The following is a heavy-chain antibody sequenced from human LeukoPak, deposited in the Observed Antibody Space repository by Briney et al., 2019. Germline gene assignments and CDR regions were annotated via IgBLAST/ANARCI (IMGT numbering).Heavy chain of an antibody. CDR2: ISGSGGST. CDR3: AEDLRYDILTGFLDY. CDR1: GFTFSSYA. V-gene: IGHV3-23*01. Sequence: GGSLRLSCAASGFTFSSYAMSWVRQAPGKGLEWVSAISGSGGSTYYADSVKGRFTISRDNSKNTLYLQMNSLRAEDTAVYYCAEDLRYDILTGFLDYWGQGTLVTVSS. D-gene: IGHD3-9*01. J-gene: IGHJ4*02.